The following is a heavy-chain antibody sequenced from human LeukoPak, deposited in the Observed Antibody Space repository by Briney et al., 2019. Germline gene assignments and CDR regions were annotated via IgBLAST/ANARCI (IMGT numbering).Heavy chain of an antibody. J-gene: IGHJ4*02. CDR3: ARSGSSYDILTGYPQGANFDY. Sequence: GSSVKVSCKASGGTFSSYAISWVRQAPGQGLEWMGGIIPIFGTANYAQKFQGRVTITADKSTSTAYMELGSLRSEDTAVYYCARSGSSYDILTGYPQGANFDYWGQGTLVTVSS. CDR2: IIPIFGTA. CDR1: GGTFSSYA. D-gene: IGHD3-9*01. V-gene: IGHV1-69*06.